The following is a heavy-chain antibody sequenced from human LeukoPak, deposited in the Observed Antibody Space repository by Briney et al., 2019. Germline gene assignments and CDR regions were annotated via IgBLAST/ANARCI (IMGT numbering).Heavy chain of an antibody. CDR1: GDTFTGYH. D-gene: IGHD6-13*01. CDR2: INPNSGGT. CDR3: ARHSSSYLDYWGQ. V-gene: IGHV1-2*02. Sequence: ASVRVSCKASGDTFTGYHMHCVCQAPGEGHERMGWINPNSGGTNYAPTFQGRPTIPRATSITTASMELSMLTSHDPAVNYCARHSSSYLDYWGQGGQETLVTVSS. J-gene: IGHJ4*02.